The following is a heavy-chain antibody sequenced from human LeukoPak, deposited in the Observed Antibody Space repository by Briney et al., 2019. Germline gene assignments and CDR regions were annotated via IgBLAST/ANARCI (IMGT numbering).Heavy chain of an antibody. J-gene: IGHJ2*01. Sequence: GGSLRLSCAASGFTFSSYAMHWVRQAPGKGLEWVSSSSGSGGSTYYADSVKGRFTISRDNSKNTLYLQMNSLRAEDTAVYYCAKVYTSSWFHWYFDLWGRGTLVTVSS. CDR2: SSGSGGST. CDR1: GFTFSSYA. CDR3: AKVYTSSWFHWYFDL. D-gene: IGHD2-2*02. V-gene: IGHV3-23*01.